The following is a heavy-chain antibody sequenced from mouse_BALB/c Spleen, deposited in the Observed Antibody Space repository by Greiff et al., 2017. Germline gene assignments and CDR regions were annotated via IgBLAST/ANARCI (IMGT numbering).Heavy chain of an antibody. J-gene: IGHJ4*01. V-gene: IGHV5-9-4*01. Sequence: EVQWVESGGGLVKPGGSLKLSCAASGFTFSSYAMSWVRQSPEKRLEWVAEISSGGSYTYYPDTVTGRFTISRDNAKNTLYLEMSSLRSEDTAMYYCARLKEGNAMDYWGQGTSVTVSS. CDR3: ARLKEGNAMDY. CDR1: GFTFSSYA. D-gene: IGHD1-3*01. CDR2: ISSGGSYT.